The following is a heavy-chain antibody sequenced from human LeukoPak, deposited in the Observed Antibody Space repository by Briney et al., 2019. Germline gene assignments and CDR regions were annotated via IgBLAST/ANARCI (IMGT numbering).Heavy chain of an antibody. CDR2: ISSSSTYT. CDR3: AMYRTYGDRDY. J-gene: IGHJ4*02. V-gene: IGHV3-11*06. CDR1: GFTFSDYY. D-gene: IGHD4-17*01. Sequence: PGGSLRLSCAASGFTFSDYYMSWIRQAPGKGLEWVSYISSSSTYTNYADSVKGRFTISRDNAKNSLYLQMNSLRAKDTAVYYCAMYRTYGDRDYWGQGALVTVSS.